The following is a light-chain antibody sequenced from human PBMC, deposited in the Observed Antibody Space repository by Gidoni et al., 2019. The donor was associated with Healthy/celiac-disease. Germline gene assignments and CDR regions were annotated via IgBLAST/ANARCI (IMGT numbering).Light chain of an antibody. CDR1: QSISSW. CDR2: KAS. V-gene: IGKV1-5*03. CDR3: QQYNSYLYT. J-gene: IGKJ2*01. Sequence: DIQMTQSPSTLSASVGDRVTITCRACQSISSWLAWYQQKPGKAPKLLIYKASSLESGVPSRFSGSGSVTEFTLTISSLQPDDFATYYCQQYNSYLYTFGQGTKLEIK.